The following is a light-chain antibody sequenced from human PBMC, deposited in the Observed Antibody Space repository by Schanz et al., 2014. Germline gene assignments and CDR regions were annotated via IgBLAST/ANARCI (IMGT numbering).Light chain of an antibody. CDR3: CSYAGSYTWV. CDR1: SNDIGNYNY. V-gene: IGLV2-11*01. J-gene: IGLJ3*02. Sequence: QSALTQPASVSGSPGQSITISCTGTSNDIGNYNYVSWYQQHPGKAPKLMIYDVSNRPSGVPDRFSGSKSGNTASLTISGLQAEDEADYYCCSYAGSYTWVFGGGTKLTVL. CDR2: DVS.